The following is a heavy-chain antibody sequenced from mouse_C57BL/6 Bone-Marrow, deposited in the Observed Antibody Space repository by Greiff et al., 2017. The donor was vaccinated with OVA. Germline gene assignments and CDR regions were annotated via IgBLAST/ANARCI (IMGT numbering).Heavy chain of an antibody. CDR3: ARWVITTVVATN. J-gene: IGHJ2*01. Sequence: QVQLQQPGAELVKPGASVKMSCKASGYTFTSYWITWVKQRPGQGLEWIGDIYPGSGSTNYNEKFKSKATLTVDTSSSTAYMQLSSLTSEDSAVYYWARWVITTVVATNWGQGTTLTVSS. V-gene: IGHV1-55*01. CDR2: IYPGSGST. D-gene: IGHD1-1*01. CDR1: GYTFTSYW.